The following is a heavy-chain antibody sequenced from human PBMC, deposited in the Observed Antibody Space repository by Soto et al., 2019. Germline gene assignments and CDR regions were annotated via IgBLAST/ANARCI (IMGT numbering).Heavy chain of an antibody. V-gene: IGHV4-31*11. CDR1: GGSISSGGYY. CDR3: ARGVTMVRGVIHTPYFDY. D-gene: IGHD3-10*01. CDR2: IYYSGST. Sequence: PSETLSLTCAVSGGSISSGGYYWSWIRQHPRKGLERSGYIYYSGSTYYNQSLKSRVTISVDTSKNQFSLKLSSATAADTAVYYCARGVTMVRGVIHTPYFDYWGQGTLVTVSS. J-gene: IGHJ4*02.